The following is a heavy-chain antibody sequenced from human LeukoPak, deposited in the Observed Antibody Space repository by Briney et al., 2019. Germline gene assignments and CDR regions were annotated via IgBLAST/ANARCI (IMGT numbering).Heavy chain of an antibody. D-gene: IGHD6-6*01. V-gene: IGHV3-30*03. Sequence: GGSLRLSCAASGFTFSSYGMHWVRQAPGKGLEWVAVISYDGSNKYYADSVKGRFTISRDNSKNTLYLQMNSLRAEDTAVYYCARVYSSTSGKNAFDIWGQGTMVTVSS. CDR1: GFTFSSYG. CDR3: ARVYSSTSGKNAFDI. J-gene: IGHJ3*02. CDR2: ISYDGSNK.